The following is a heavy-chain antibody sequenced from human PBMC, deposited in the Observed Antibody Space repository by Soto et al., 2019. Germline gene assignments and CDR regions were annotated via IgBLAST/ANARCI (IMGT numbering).Heavy chain of an antibody. CDR3: ARDQGLGSDSSGCYSL. CDR1: GGTFSSYA. V-gene: IGHV1-69*06. CDR2: IIPIFGTA. J-gene: IGHJ4*02. D-gene: IGHD6-19*01. Sequence: QVQLVQSGAEVKKPGSSVTVSCKASGGTFSSYAISRVRQAPGQGLEWMGGIIPIFGTANYAQKCQGRVTITADKSTSTAYMELSSLRSEDTAVYYCARDQGLGSDSSGCYSLWGQGTLVTVSS.